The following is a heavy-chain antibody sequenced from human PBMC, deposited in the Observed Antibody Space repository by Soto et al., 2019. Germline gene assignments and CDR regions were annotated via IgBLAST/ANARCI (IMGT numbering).Heavy chain of an antibody. CDR1: GLTFSSYG. V-gene: IGHV3-30*18. CDR2: ISYDGSNK. D-gene: IGHD6-19*01. CDR3: VKDGSSGWPYFYDMDV. J-gene: IGHJ6*02. Sequence: LRLSCAASGLTFSSYGMHWVRQAPGKGLEWVAVISYDGSNKYYADSVKGRFTISRDNSKNTLYLQMSSLRAEDTAVYYCVKDGSSGWPYFYDMDVWGQGTTVTVSS.